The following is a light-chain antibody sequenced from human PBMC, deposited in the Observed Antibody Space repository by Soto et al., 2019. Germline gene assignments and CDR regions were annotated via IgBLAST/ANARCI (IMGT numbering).Light chain of an antibody. J-gene: IGLJ1*01. V-gene: IGLV1-40*01. Sequence: QSVLTQPPSVSGAPGQRVTISCTGSSSNIGAGYDVHWYQQLPGTAPKLLIYGNSNRTSGVPDRFSGSKSGTSASLAITGLKAEDEADYDCQSYDSSLSGYVFGTGTKLTVL. CDR1: SSNIGAGYD. CDR3: QSYDSSLSGYV. CDR2: GNS.